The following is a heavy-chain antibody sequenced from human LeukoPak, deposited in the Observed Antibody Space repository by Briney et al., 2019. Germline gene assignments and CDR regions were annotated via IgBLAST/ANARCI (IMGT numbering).Heavy chain of an antibody. J-gene: IGHJ5*02. CDR1: GFTFGSYP. CDR3: ARDTLIYGSGVNWFDP. CDR2: ISEDGRNK. D-gene: IGHD3-10*01. Sequence: GRSLRLSCAASGFTFGSYPMHWVRQAPGKGLEWVAVISEDGRNKYYADSVKGRFTISRDKSKNTLYLQMNSLRPEDTAVYYCARDTLIYGSGVNWFDPWGQGTLVTASS. V-gene: IGHV3-30*04.